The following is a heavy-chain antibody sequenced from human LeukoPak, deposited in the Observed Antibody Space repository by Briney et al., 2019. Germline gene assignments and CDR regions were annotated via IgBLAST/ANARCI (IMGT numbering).Heavy chain of an antibody. CDR3: ARGSSDFWSGYQPGYMDV. Sequence: EASVKVSCKASGYTFTGYYMHWVRQAPGQGLEWMGWINPNSGGTNYAQKFQGRVTMTRDTSISTAYMELSRLRSDDTAVYYCARGSSDFWSGYQPGYMDVWGKGTTVTVSS. J-gene: IGHJ6*03. CDR2: INPNSGGT. D-gene: IGHD3-3*01. CDR1: GYTFTGYY. V-gene: IGHV1-2*02.